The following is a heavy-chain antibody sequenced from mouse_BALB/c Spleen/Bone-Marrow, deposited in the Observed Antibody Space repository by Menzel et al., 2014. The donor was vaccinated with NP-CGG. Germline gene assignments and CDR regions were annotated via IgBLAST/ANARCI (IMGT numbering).Heavy chain of an antibody. CDR2: IYPGDGDT. Sequence: VQLVESGAELVRPGSSVKISCESSGYVFSTYWINWVKQRPGQGLEWIGQIYPGDGDTDYNGKFKDKATLTADKSSNTSCMQLSKLTAEGSAVYFCARGGISVDYWGQGTTLTGSS. CDR1: GYVFSTYW. V-gene: IGHV1-80*01. J-gene: IGHJ2*01. CDR3: ARGGISVDY.